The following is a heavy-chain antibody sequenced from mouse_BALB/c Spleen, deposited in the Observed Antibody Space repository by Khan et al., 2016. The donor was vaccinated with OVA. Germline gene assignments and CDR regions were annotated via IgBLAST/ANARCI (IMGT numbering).Heavy chain of an antibody. J-gene: IGHJ3*01. CDR2: IWAGGST. CDR3: ARPYYGSAWFAY. CDR1: GFSLTNYG. D-gene: IGHD1-1*01. V-gene: IGHV2-9*02. Sequence: QVQLKESGPGLVAPSQSLSITCTVSGFSLTNYGVHWVRQPPREGLECLGVIWAGGSTNYNSALMSRLSIRKDNSKSQVFLKMNSLQTNDTAMYYCARPYYGSAWFAYWGQGTLVTVSA.